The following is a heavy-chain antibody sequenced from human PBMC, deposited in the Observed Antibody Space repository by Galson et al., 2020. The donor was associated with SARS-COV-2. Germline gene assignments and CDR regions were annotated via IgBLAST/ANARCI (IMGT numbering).Heavy chain of an antibody. CDR1: DGSISSSSYY. Sequence: ASEPLSLTCTVPDGSISSSSYYWGWIRQPPGKGLEWIGSIYYSGSTYYNPSLKSRITISVDTSKNQFSLKLSSVTAADTAVYYCAGVYSSGWYVPNINFDDWGQGTLVTVSS. CDR2: IYYSGST. V-gene: IGHV4-39*07. CDR3: AGVYSSGWYVPNINFDD. J-gene: IGHJ4*02. D-gene: IGHD6-19*01.